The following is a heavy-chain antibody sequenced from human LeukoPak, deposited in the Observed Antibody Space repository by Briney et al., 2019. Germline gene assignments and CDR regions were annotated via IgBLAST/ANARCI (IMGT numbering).Heavy chain of an antibody. CDR1: GYSISSGYY. D-gene: IGHD3-9*01. J-gene: IGHJ5*02. CDR2: IYHSGST. V-gene: IGHV4-38-2*02. CDR3: ARRKRLRYFDWLTSANWFDP. Sequence: SETLSLTCTVSGYSISSGYYWGWIRQPPGKGLEWIGSIYHSGSTYYNPSLKSRVTISVDTSKNQFSLKLSSVTAADTAVYYCARRKRLRYFDWLTSANWFDPWGQGTLVTVSS.